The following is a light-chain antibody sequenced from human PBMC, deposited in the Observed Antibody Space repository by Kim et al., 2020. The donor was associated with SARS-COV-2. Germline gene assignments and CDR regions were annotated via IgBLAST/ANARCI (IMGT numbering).Light chain of an antibody. CDR1: SSNIGAVFD. J-gene: IGLJ3*02. CDR3: QSYDSSLSIGV. Sequence: QRVTISCTGSSSNIGAVFDFHWYQQLPGTVPKLLIYDNNNRPSGVPDRFSASKSGTSASLAITGLQAEDEADYYCQSYDSSLSIGVFGGGTQLTVL. V-gene: IGLV1-40*01. CDR2: DNN.